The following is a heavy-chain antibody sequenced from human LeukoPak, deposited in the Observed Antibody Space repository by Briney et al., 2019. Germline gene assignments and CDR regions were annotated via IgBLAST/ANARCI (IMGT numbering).Heavy chain of an antibody. CDR1: GGSISSGGYY. D-gene: IGHD4-23*01. J-gene: IGHJ3*02. CDR2: IYYSGST. V-gene: IGHV4-31*03. Sequence: SSETLSLTCTVSGGSISSGGYYWSWIRQHPGKGLEWIGYIYYSGSTYYNPSLKSRVTISVDTSKNQFSLKLSSVTAADTAVYYCARGLVTNDAFDIWGQGTMVTVSS. CDR3: ARGLVTNDAFDI.